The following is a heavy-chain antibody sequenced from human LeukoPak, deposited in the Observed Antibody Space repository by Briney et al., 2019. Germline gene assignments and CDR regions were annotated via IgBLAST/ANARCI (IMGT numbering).Heavy chain of an antibody. CDR1: GYTFTNYA. CDR2: INVGNGNT. D-gene: IGHD5-12*01. Sequence: ASVKVSCKASGYTFTNYAMHWVRQAPGQRVEWMGWINVGNGNTKYSQKFQGRVTIARDTSASTAYIELSSLRSEDTAVYYCVRYSGQNDVFDSWGQGTLVTVSS. CDR3: VRYSGQNDVFDS. V-gene: IGHV1-3*01. J-gene: IGHJ4*02.